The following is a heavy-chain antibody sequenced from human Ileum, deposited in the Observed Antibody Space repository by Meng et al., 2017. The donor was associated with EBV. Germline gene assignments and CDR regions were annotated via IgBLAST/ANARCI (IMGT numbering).Heavy chain of an antibody. Sequence: QGWLQGSGHGLVKPSETLSLTCSVSGGSGSSNDYHWSWIRQPPGKGLEWIGCMYDSENAKYNPSLNSRVTISIDTTRNHFVLKLTSVTAADTAVYYCAYYFVGRGGPGSWGQGTLVTVSS. CDR2: MYDSENA. J-gene: IGHJ5*02. CDR3: AYYFVGRGGPGS. D-gene: IGHD3-9*01. CDR1: GGSGSSNDYH. V-gene: IGHV4-61*03.